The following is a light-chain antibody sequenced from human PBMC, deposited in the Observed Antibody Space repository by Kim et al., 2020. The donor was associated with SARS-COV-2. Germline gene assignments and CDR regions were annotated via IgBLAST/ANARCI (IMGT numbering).Light chain of an antibody. CDR2: RNN. CDR3: AAWDDSLSGQV. J-gene: IGLJ2*01. V-gene: IGLV1-47*01. Sequence: GQGCTISCSGSSSNTGTNYVYWYQQLPGTAPKLLIYRNNQRPSGVPDRFSGSKSGTSASLAISGLRSEDETDYYCAAWDDSLSGQVFGGGTKVTVL. CDR1: SSNTGTNY.